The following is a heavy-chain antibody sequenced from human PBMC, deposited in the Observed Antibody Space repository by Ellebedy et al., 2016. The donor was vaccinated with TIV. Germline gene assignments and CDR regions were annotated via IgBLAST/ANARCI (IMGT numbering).Heavy chain of an antibody. CDR1: GFPFISYW. J-gene: IGHJ4*02. D-gene: IGHD2-2*01. CDR2: INQDGSAQ. Sequence: GESLKISCAASGFPFISYWMTWVRQTPEKGLERVGTINQDGSAQNYVDSVKGRFTISRDNAKNSVYLQMNSLRAEDTAVYYCSRGYNFDCSSVTCPLPLDYWGQGSLVTVSS. CDR3: SRGYNFDCSSVTCPLPLDY. V-gene: IGHV3-7*04.